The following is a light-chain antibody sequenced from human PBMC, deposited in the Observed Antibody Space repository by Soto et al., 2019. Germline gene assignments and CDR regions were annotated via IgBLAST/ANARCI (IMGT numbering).Light chain of an antibody. J-gene: IGKJ4*01. V-gene: IGKV4-1*01. CDR2: WAS. CDR3: QQYYSSPLT. Sequence: DIVMTQSPDSLAVALGERATINCKSSQSVLYSSNNNNYLAWYQQKPGQPPKLLIYWASTRESGVPDRFTGSGSGTDFTLTISSLQAADVAVYYCQQYYSSPLTFGGGTKVEIK. CDR1: QSVLYSSNNNNY.